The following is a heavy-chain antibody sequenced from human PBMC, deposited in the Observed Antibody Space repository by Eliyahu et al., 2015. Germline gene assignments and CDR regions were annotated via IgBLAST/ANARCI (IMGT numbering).Heavy chain of an antibody. D-gene: IGHD4-17*01. CDR2: IIPILGIA. J-gene: IGHJ5*02. V-gene: IGHV1-69*04. CDR3: ARDTDYGDSRRGFDP. Sequence: QVQLVQSGAEVKKPGSSVKVSCKASGGTFSSYAISWVRQAPGQGLEWMGRIIPILGIANYAQKFQGRVTITADKSTSTAYMELSSLRSEDTAVYYCARDTDYGDSRRGFDPWGQGTLVTVSS. CDR1: GGTFSSYA.